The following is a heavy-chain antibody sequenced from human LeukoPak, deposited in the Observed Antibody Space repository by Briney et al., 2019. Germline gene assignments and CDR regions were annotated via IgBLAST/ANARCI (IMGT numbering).Heavy chain of an antibody. CDR2: ISGSGGST. V-gene: IGHV3-23*01. CDR1: GFTFSSYA. J-gene: IGHJ4*02. D-gene: IGHD6-19*01. CDR3: EAVAGLFDY. Sequence: PGGSLRLSCAASGFTFSSYAMSWVRQAPGKGLEWVSAISGSGGSTYYADSVKGRFTISRDNSKNTLYLQMNSLRPDDTAVYYCEAVAGLFDYWGQGSLVTVSS.